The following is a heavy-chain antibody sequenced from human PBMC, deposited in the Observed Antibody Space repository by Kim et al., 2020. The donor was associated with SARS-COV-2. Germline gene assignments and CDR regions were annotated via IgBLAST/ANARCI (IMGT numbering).Heavy chain of an antibody. V-gene: IGHV1-69*13. CDR3: AREFWSGYYTLWDY. Sequence: SVKVSCKASGGTFSSYAISWVRQAPGQGLEWMGGIIPIFGTANYAQKFQGRVTITADESTSTAYMELSSLRSEDTAVYYCAREFWSGYYTLWDYWGQGTLVTVSS. J-gene: IGHJ4*02. D-gene: IGHD3-3*01. CDR2: IIPIFGTA. CDR1: GGTFSSYA.